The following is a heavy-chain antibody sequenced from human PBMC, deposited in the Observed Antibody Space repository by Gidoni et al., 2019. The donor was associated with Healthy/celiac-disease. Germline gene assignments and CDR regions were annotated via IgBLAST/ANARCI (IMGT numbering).Heavy chain of an antibody. Sequence: QLQLQESGPGLVKPSETLSLTCTVSGGSISSSSYYWGWIRQPPGKGLEWIGSSYYSGSTYYNPTLKSRVTISVDTSKNQFSLKLSSVTAADTAVYYCARQKPSGLYWYFDLWGRGTLVTVSS. CDR1: GGSISSSSYY. CDR3: ARQKPSGLYWYFDL. D-gene: IGHD2-8*02. J-gene: IGHJ2*01. CDR2: SYYSGST. V-gene: IGHV4-39*01.